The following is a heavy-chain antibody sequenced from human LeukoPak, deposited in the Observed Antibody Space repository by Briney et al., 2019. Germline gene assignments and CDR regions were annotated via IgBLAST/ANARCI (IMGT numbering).Heavy chain of an antibody. CDR1: GLTFSSYS. CDR2: ISSSSIYI. Sequence: KPGGPRRLSCAASGLTFSSYSMNWFRQAPGKGLDWVSSISSSSIYIYYADSVKGRFTISRDNAKNSLYLQMNSLSAEDAAVYYCARVLAAAGSNWFDPWGQGTLVTVSS. D-gene: IGHD6-13*01. CDR3: ARVLAAAGSNWFDP. J-gene: IGHJ5*02. V-gene: IGHV3-21*01.